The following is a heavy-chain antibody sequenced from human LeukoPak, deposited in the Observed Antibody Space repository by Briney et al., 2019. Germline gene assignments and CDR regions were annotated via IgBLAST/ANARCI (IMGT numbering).Heavy chain of an antibody. CDR2: IYTSGST. J-gene: IGHJ6*03. CDR3: ARTTVTPSDYYYYMDV. Sequence: PSQTLSLTCTVSGGSISSGSYYWSWIRQPAGKGLEWIGRIYTSGSTNYNPSLKSRVTISVDTSKNQFSLKLSSVTDADTAVYYCARTTVTPSDYYYYMDVWGKGTTVTVSS. CDR1: GGSISSGSYY. V-gene: IGHV4-61*02. D-gene: IGHD2/OR15-2a*01.